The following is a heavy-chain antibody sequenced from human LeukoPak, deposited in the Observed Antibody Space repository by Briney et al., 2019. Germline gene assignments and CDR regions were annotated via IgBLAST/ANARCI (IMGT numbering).Heavy chain of an antibody. J-gene: IGHJ5*02. V-gene: IGHV1-2*02. CDR1: GYTFTGYY. CDR2: INPNSGGT. D-gene: IGHD3-22*01. CDR3: ATDRLLHGSHWFDP. Sequence: ASVKVSCKASGYTFTGYYIHWVRQAPGQGLEWMGWINPNSGGTNYAQKFQGRVTMTRDTSISTAYMELSRLTSDDTAVYYCATDRLLHGSHWFDPWGQGTLVAVSS.